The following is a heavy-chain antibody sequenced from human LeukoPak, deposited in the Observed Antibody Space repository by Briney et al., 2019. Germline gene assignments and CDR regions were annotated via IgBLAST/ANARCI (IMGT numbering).Heavy chain of an antibody. CDR2: INHSGST. Sequence: SETLSLTCAVYGGSFSGYYWSWIRQPPGKGLEWIGEINHSGSTNYNPSLKSRVTISVDTSKNQFSLKLSSVTAADTAVYYCARGLGYSGYEYDYWGQGTLVTVSS. J-gene: IGHJ4*02. CDR3: ARGLGYSGYEYDY. CDR1: GGSFSGYY. V-gene: IGHV4-34*01. D-gene: IGHD5-12*01.